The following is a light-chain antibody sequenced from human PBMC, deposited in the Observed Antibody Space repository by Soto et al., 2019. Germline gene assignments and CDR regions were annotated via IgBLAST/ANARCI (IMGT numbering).Light chain of an antibody. CDR1: NIGSRS. V-gene: IGLV3-21*04. CDR2: NDS. J-gene: IGLJ2*01. Sequence: SSELTQSPSVSVAPGKTASITCGGNNIGSRSVHWYQQKPGQAPVLVMYNDSDRPSGITERFSGSNSGNTATLTISRVEAGDEADYYCQMWDSSSDVFFGGGTQLTVL. CDR3: QMWDSSSDVF.